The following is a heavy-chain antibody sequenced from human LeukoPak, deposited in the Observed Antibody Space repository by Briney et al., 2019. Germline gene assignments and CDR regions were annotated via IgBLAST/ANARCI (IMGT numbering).Heavy chain of an antibody. CDR2: IRYDGSNK. CDR1: GFTFSSYG. J-gene: IGHJ4*02. Sequence: GGSLRLSCAASGFTFSSYGMHWVRQAPGKGLEWVAFIRYDGSNKYYADSVKGRFTISRDNSKNTLYLQMNSLRAEDTAVSYCAIDRGLCSGEDYFVYWGQGNLVTVSS. D-gene: IGHD6-19*01. V-gene: IGHV3-30*02. CDR3: AIDRGLCSGEDYFVY.